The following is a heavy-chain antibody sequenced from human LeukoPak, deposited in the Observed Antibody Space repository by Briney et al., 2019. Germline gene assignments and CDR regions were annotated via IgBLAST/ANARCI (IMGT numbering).Heavy chain of an antibody. CDR2: INHSGST. CDR1: GGSFSGYY. CDR3: ARGPLPTYDILTGANGAFDI. D-gene: IGHD3-9*01. J-gene: IGHJ3*02. Sequence: SETLSLTCAVYGGSFSGYYWSWIRQPPGKGLEWIGEINHSGSTNYNPSLKSRVTISVDTSKNQFSLKLSSVTAADTAVYYCARGPLPTYDILTGANGAFDIWGQGTMVTVSS. V-gene: IGHV4-34*01.